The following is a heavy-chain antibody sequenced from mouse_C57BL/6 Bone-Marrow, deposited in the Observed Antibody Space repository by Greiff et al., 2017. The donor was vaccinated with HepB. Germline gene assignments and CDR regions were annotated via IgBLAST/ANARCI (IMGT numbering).Heavy chain of an antibody. CDR3: TRHYCGSSYGGFAY. V-gene: IGHV14-4*01. D-gene: IGHD1-1*01. J-gene: IGHJ3*01. Sequence: VQLQQSGAELVRTGASVKLSCTASGFNIKDDYMHWVKQRPEQGLEWIGWIDPENGDTEYASKFQGKATITTDTSSNTAYLQLSSLTSEDTAVYYCTRHYCGSSYGGFAYWGQGTLVTVSA. CDR1: GFNIKDDY. CDR2: IDPENGDT.